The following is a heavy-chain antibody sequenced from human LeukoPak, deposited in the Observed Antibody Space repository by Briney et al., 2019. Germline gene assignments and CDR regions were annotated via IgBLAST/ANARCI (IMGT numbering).Heavy chain of an antibody. CDR2: IYYSGST. CDR3: ASTSRRLQPDY. V-gene: IGHV4-39*01. D-gene: IGHD5-24*01. Sequence: SETLSLTCTVSGGSISSSIYYWGWIRQPPGKGLEWIGSIYYSGSTYYNPSLKSRVTISVDTSKNQFSLKLSSVTAADTAVHYCASTSRRLQPDYWGQGTLVTVSS. CDR1: GGSISSSIYY. J-gene: IGHJ4*02.